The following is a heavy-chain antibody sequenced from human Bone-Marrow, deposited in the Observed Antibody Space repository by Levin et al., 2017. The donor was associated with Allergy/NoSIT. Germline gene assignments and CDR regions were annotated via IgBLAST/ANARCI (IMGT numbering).Heavy chain of an antibody. CDR2: ISRNGGDK. J-gene: IGHJ4*02. D-gene: IGHD3-3*02. CDR3: ANDVLGDDFDDPIFEK. V-gene: IGHV3-9*01. CDR1: GFRFYGYS. Sequence: GGSLRLSCVTSGFRFYGYSMHWVRQRPGKGLEWVSGISRNGGDKEYGDSVKGRFTISRDNARNSLYLQMNGLTPEDTALYFCANDVLGDDFDDPIFEKWGQGSLVMVS.